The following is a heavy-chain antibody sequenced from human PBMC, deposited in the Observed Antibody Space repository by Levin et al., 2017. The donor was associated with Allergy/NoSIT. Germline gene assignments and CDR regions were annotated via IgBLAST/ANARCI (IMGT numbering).Heavy chain of an antibody. Sequence: KTGGSLRLSCTASGFTFGDYAMSWFRQAPGKGLEWVGFIRSKAYGEITEYAATGKGRFTISRDDSKSIAYLQMNSLKTEDTAMYYCTRSFCSSTYCYVGNFDYWGQGTLVTVSS. CDR1: GFTFGDYA. V-gene: IGHV3-49*05. J-gene: IGHJ4*02. CDR3: TRSFCSSTYCYVGNFDY. D-gene: IGHD2-2*01. CDR2: IRSKAYGEIT.